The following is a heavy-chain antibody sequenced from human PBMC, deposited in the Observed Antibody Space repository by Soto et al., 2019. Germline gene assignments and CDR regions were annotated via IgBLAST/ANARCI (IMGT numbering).Heavy chain of an antibody. CDR3: ARANGDPYYYYYGMDV. CDR1: GYTFTSYY. D-gene: IGHD4-17*01. V-gene: IGHV1-46*01. J-gene: IGHJ6*02. CDR2: INPSGGST. Sequence: ASVKVSCKASGYTFTSYYMHWVRQAPGQGLEWMGIINPSGGSTSYAQKFQGRVTMTRDTSTSTVYMELSSLRSEDTAVYYCARANGDPYYYYYGMDVWGQGTTVTVSS.